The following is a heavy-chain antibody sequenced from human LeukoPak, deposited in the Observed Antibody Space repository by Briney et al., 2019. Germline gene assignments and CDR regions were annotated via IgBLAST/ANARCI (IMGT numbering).Heavy chain of an antibody. V-gene: IGHV1-18*01. Sequence: ASVKVSCKASGYTFTSYGISWVRQAPGQGLEWMGWISAYNGNTNYAQKLQGRVTMTTDTSTSTAYMELRSLRSEDTAVYYCATDSSGYSPKEYYYYYYMDVWGKGTTVTVSS. J-gene: IGHJ6*03. CDR1: GYTFTSYG. CDR2: ISAYNGNT. D-gene: IGHD3-22*01. CDR3: ATDSSGYSPKEYYYYYYMDV.